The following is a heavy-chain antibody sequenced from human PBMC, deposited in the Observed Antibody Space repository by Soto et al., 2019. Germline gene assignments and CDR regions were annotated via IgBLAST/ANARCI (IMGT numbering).Heavy chain of an antibody. D-gene: IGHD4-17*01. V-gene: IGHV4-59*08. CDR1: GGSISSYY. CDR3: ARYGDYEGYDYYYYMDV. J-gene: IGHJ6*03. CDR2: IYYSGST. Sequence: PSETLSLTCTVSGGSISSYYWSWIRQPPGQGLEWIGYIYYSGSTNYNPSLKSRVTISVDTSKNQFSLKLSSVTAADTAVYYCARYGDYEGYDYYYYMDVWGKGTTVTVSS.